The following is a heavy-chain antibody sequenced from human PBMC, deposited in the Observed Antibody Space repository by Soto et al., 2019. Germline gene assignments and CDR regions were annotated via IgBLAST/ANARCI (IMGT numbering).Heavy chain of an antibody. CDR3: GTMSGYYYYGMDV. D-gene: IGHD3-3*01. CDR2: INPNSGGT. J-gene: IGHJ6*02. Sequence: ASVKVSCKASGYTFTGYYMHWVRQAPGQGLEWMGWINPNSGGTNYAQKFQGRVTMTRDTSISTAYMELSRLRSDDTAVYYCGTMSGYYYYGMDVWGQGTTVTVSS. V-gene: IGHV1-2*02. CDR1: GYTFTGYY.